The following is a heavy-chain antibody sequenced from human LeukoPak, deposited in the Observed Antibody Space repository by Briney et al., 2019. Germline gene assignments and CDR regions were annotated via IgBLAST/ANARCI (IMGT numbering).Heavy chain of an antibody. J-gene: IGHJ4*02. CDR3: ARDLTSDY. CDR1: GFTLSSYW. D-gene: IGHD4/OR15-4a*01. V-gene: IGHV3-7*01. Sequence: GGSLRLSCAASGFTLSSYWMSWVRQAPGKGLEWVANIKQDGSEKYYVDSVKGRFTISRDNAKNSLYLQMNSLRAEDTAVYYCARDLTSDYWGQGTLVTVSS. CDR2: IKQDGSEK.